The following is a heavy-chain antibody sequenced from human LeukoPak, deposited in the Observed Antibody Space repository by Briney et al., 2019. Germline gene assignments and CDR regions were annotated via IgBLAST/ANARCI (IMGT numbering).Heavy chain of an antibody. CDR2: IYYSGGT. D-gene: IGHD1-26*01. CDR1: GGSISSSSYY. CDR3: ARPYSGSYHYFDY. V-gene: IGHV4-39*01. J-gene: IGHJ4*02. Sequence: SETLSLTCTVSGGSISSSSYYWGWIRQPPGKGLEWIGSIYYSGGTYYNPSLKSRVTISVDTSKNQFSQKLSSVTAADTAVYYCARPYSGSYHYFDYWGQGTLVTVSS.